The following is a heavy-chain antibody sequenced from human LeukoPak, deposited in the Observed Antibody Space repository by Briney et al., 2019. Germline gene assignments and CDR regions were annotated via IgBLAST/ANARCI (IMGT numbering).Heavy chain of an antibody. J-gene: IGHJ3*02. CDR3: ARAGSYLPAPGSDAFDI. CDR1: GYTFTSYG. D-gene: IGHD1-26*01. V-gene: IGHV1-18*01. CDR2: ISAYNGNT. Sequence: ASVKVSCKASGYTFTSYGISWVRQAPGQGLEWMGWISAYNGNTNYAQKFQGRVTMTRDTSISTAYMELSRLRSDDTAVYYCARAGSYLPAPGSDAFDIWGQGTMVTVSS.